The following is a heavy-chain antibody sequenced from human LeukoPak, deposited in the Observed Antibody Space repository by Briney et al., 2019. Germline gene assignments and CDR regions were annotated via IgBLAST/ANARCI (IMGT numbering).Heavy chain of an antibody. V-gene: IGHV3-30*18. CDR2: ISYDGSNK. CDR1: GFTFSSYG. Sequence: GGSLRLSCAASGFTFSSYGMHWVRQAPGKGLEWVAVISYDGSNKYYADSVKGRFTISRDNSKNTLYLQMNSLRAEDTAVYYCAKGSSIVATILGYWGQGTLVTVSS. D-gene: IGHD5-12*01. CDR3: AKGSSIVATILGY. J-gene: IGHJ4*02.